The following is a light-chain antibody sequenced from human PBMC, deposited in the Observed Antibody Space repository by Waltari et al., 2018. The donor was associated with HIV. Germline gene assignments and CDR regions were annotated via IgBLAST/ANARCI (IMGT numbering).Light chain of an antibody. J-gene: IGLJ3*02. V-gene: IGLV2-8*01. CDR3: SSYGDSLRVL. CDR2: EVT. CDR1: SSDIRAYDS. Sequence: QSALTQPASVSGSPGQSVTISCTGSSSDIRAYDSVSWFQQHPRSAPKLLLYEVTRRPSGVSDRFSGSRSGSTAFLTVAGLQPDDEATYFCSSYGDSLRVLFGGGTNVTGL.